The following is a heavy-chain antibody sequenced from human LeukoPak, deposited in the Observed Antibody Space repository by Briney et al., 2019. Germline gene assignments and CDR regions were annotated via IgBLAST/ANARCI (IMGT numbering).Heavy chain of an antibody. D-gene: IGHD3-10*01. J-gene: IGHJ6*02. CDR3: ARVSPSGVWDV. V-gene: IGHV4-61*02. CDR2: IYTSGST. CDR1: GGSISSSSYY. Sequence: PSETLSLTCTVSGGSISSSSYYWSWIRQPAGRGLEWIGRIYTSGSTNNNPSLNSRVTISIDTSKNQFPLSLSSVTAADTAVYYCARVSPSGVWDVWGQGTTVTVSS.